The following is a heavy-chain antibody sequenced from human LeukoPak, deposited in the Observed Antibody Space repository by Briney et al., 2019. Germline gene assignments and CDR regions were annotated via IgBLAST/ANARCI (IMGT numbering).Heavy chain of an antibody. D-gene: IGHD3-10*01. V-gene: IGHV1-24*01. CDR3: AAGGIYSLLDY. CDR1: GDTLSELT. CDR2: FDPGAGEI. Sequence: ASVKVSCKVSGDTLSELTMHCVRQAPGKGLEWMGGFDPGAGEILYAQQFQGRVTMTEDTSTDTAYMELTSLRSEDSGVYFCAAGGIYSLLDYWGQGTLVTVSS. J-gene: IGHJ4*02.